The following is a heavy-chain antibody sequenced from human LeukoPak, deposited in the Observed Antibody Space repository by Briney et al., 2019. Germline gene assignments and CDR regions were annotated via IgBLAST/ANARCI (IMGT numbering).Heavy chain of an antibody. D-gene: IGHD1-26*01. CDR2: IYYSGST. CDR3: ARVYTGIVGATIKGAFDI. CDR1: GGSISSYY. V-gene: IGHV4-59*01. J-gene: IGHJ3*02. Sequence: SETLSLTRTVSGGSISSYYWSWIRQPPGKGLEWIGYIYYSGSTNYNPSLKSRVTISVDTSKNQFSLKLSSVTAADTAVYYCARVYTGIVGATIKGAFDIWGQGTVVTVSS.